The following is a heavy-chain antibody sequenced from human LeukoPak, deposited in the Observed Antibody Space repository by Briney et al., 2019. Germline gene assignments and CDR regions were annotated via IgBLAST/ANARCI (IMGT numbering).Heavy chain of an antibody. Sequence: GGAVPLSCPASGLTFSSYAMHWLRQAPAKGLAWVAVISYDGSNKYYADSVKGRFTISRDNSQNTLYLQMNSLRAEDTAVYYCARAFPKMAPGVDYWGQGTLVTVSS. V-gene: IGHV3-30-3*01. CDR1: GLTFSSYA. CDR3: ARAFPKMAPGVDY. CDR2: ISYDGSNK. J-gene: IGHJ4*02. D-gene: IGHD5-24*01.